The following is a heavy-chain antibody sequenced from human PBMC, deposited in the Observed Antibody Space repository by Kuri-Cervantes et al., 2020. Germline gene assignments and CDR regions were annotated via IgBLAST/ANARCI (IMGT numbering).Heavy chain of an antibody. V-gene: IGHV3-13*01. CDR3: AKDFPLTGTLDY. J-gene: IGHJ4*02. CDR1: GFTFSSYD. D-gene: IGHD7-27*01. Sequence: GESLKISCAASGFTFSSYDMHWVRQVTGKGLEWVSSIGTAGDTYYPGSVKGRFTVSRENAKNSLYLQMNRLRAGDTAVYYCAKDFPLTGTLDYWGQGTLVTVSS. CDR2: IGTAGDT.